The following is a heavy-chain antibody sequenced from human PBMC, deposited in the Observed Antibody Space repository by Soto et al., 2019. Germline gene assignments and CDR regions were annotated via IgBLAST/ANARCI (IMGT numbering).Heavy chain of an antibody. D-gene: IGHD1-1*01. CDR1: GQSFSGHS. V-gene: IGHV4-34*01. CDR2: INESGST. CDR3: ARGSGIVALPGELEDVKYDY. Sequence: QVQLQQWGAGLVKPSETLSLSCAVYGQSFSGHSWAWIRQPPGKGLEWSGEINESGSTYDNPSLKSRVTFSTDTSKNQFSLKLSSVSAADTAAYFCARGSGIVALPGELEDVKYDYWGQGTLVNVSS. J-gene: IGHJ4*02.